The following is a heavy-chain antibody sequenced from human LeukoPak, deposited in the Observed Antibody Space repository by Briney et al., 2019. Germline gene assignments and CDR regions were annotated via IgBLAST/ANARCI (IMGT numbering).Heavy chain of an antibody. Sequence: GGSLRLSCAASGFTFSSYAMSWVRQAPGKGLQWVSTISSSGGYTYYADSVKGRFTISRDNSRTTLYLQMNSLRGEDTAVYYCANGGESLPSDYWGQGTLVTVSS. CDR3: ANGGESLPSDY. CDR1: GFTFSSYA. CDR2: ISSSGGYT. J-gene: IGHJ4*02. D-gene: IGHD2-21*01. V-gene: IGHV3-23*01.